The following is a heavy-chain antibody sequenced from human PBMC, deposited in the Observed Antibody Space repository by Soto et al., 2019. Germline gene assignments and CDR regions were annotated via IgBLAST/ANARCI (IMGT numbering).Heavy chain of an antibody. D-gene: IGHD3-22*01. CDR3: ARWIVVAPWAFDY. CDR2: IYYSGST. CDR1: GGSISSGDYY. J-gene: IGHJ4*02. V-gene: IGHV4-30-4*01. Sequence: QVQLQESGPGLVKPSQTLSLTCTVSGGSISSGDYYWSWIRQPPGKGLEWIGYIYYSGSTYYNPSLKSRVTISVDTSKNKFSLKLSSVTAADTAVYYCARWIVVAPWAFDYWGQGTLVTVSS.